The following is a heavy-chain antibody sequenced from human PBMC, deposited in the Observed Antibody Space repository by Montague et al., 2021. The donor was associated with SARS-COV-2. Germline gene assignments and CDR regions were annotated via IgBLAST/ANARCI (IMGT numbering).Heavy chain of an antibody. CDR1: GFTFSRYA. Sequence: SLRLSCAASGFTFSRYAMHWVRQAPGKGLEWVAVISYDGSNKYYADSVKGRFTISRDNSKNTLYLQMNSLRAEDTAVYYCARAAGNYDILTGYYDYWGQRTLVTVSS. D-gene: IGHD3-9*01. V-gene: IGHV3-30*04. CDR2: ISYDGSNK. CDR3: ARAAGNYDILTGYYDY. J-gene: IGHJ4*02.